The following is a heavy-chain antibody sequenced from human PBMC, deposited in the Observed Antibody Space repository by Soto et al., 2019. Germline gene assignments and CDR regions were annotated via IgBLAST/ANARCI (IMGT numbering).Heavy chain of an antibody. J-gene: IGHJ5*02. CDR2: ISGSGGST. D-gene: IGHD3-22*01. CDR3: AKGKPDYYDSSGYYGP. CDR1: GFTFSSYA. Sequence: EVQLLESGGGLVQPGGSLRLSCAASGFTFSSYAMSWVRQAPGKGLEWVSAISGSGGSTYYADSVKGRFTISRDNSKNTLYLQMNSLRAEDTAVYYCAKGKPDYYDSSGYYGPWGKGTLVTVSS. V-gene: IGHV3-23*01.